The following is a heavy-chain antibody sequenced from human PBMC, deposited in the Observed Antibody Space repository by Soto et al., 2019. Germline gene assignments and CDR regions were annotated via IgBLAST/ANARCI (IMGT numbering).Heavy chain of an antibody. V-gene: IGHV4-34*01. J-gene: IGHJ6*03. D-gene: IGHD1-26*01. Sequence: QVQLQQWGAGLLKPSETLSLTCAVYGGSFSGYYWSWIRQPPGKGLEWIGEINHSGSTNYNPSLKSRVTISVDTSKNQFSLKLSSVTAADTAVYYCERAWESSHFMDVWRKGTTVTVSS. CDR1: GGSFSGYY. CDR2: INHSGST. CDR3: ERAWESSHFMDV.